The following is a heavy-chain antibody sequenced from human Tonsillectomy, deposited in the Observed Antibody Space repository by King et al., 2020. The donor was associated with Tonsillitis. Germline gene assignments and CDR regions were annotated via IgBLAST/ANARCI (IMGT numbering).Heavy chain of an antibody. D-gene: IGHD1-26*01. CDR1: GDSISSSDHY. J-gene: IGHJ4*02. CDR3: ARYDSGTFDY. CDR2: MHSSGTI. V-gene: IGHV4-39*01. Sequence: QLQESGPGVVKPSETLSLTCTVSGDSISSSDHYWAWIRQPPGKGLEWIGYMHSSGTIFYNPSLKSRITLSGGTSENRFSLKLSSVTAADTAAYFCARYDSGTFDYWVQGALVTVSS.